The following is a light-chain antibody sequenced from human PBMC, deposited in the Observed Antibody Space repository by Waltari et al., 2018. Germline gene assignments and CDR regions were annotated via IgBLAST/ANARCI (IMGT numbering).Light chain of an antibody. CDR1: QDINRW. CDR2: AAS. J-gene: IGKJ5*01. CDR3: QQADTFPLT. Sequence: DIKMTQSPSPVSASAGDRVTITCRASQDINRWLAWYQQKPGKAPKLLIYAASTLQPWVPSRFSGSGSGTDYTLTINSLQPEDFAIYYCQQADTFPLTFGQGTRLEIK. V-gene: IGKV1D-12*01.